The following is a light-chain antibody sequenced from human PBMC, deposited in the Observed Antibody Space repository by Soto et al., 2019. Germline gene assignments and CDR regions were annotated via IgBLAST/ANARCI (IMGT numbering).Light chain of an antibody. CDR2: VNSDGSH. CDR1: RGQTNNA. CDR3: QTWGTGIGV. Sequence: QLVLTQSPSASASLGASVKLTCTLSRGQTNNAIAWHQQQPEKGPRSLMKVNSDGSHTKGDGVPDRFSGSSSGAERYLTISSLQSDDVADYYCQTWGTGIGVFGGGTKLTVL. J-gene: IGLJ3*02. V-gene: IGLV4-69*01.